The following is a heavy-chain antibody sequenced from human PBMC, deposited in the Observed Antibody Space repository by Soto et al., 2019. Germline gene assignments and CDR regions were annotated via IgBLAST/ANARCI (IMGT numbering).Heavy chain of an antibody. CDR3: AKDDRSAPYYYDSSGYPA. D-gene: IGHD3-22*01. V-gene: IGHV3-23*01. CDR2: ISGSGGST. J-gene: IGHJ5*02. CDR1: GFTFSSYA. Sequence: GGSLRLSCAASGFTFSSYAMSWVRQAPGKGLEWVSAISGSGGSTYYADSVKGRFTISRDNSKNTLYLQMNSLRAKDTAVYYCAKDDRSAPYYYDSSGYPAWGQGTLVTVSS.